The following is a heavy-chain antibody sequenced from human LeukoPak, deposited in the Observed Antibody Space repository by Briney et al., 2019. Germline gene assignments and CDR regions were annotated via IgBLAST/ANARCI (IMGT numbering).Heavy chain of an antibody. D-gene: IGHD6-13*01. Sequence: GGSLRLSCAASGFTFSSYWMTWVRQAPGKGLFWVSGISAGGGSTYYADSVKGRFTISRDNSRNTLYLQMNSLRAEDTAVYYCAKDAAGPEYWGQGTLVTVSS. CDR3: AKDAAGPEY. CDR1: GFTFSSYW. V-gene: IGHV3-23*01. J-gene: IGHJ4*02. CDR2: ISAGGGST.